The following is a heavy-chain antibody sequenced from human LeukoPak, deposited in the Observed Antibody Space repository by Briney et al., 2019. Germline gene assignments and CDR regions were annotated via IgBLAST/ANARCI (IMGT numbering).Heavy chain of an antibody. D-gene: IGHD6-6*01. Sequence: PSETLSLTCTVSGNSFGDYYWSWIRQPAGKGLEWIGRIYTSGSTTYNPSLKSRVTMSVDTSKSQFSLNLMPVTAADTAVYYCARGYYSSSPGGYYYYYYYMDVWGKGTTVTVSS. V-gene: IGHV4-4*07. CDR2: IYTSGST. J-gene: IGHJ6*03. CDR1: GNSFGDYY. CDR3: ARGYYSSSPGGYYYYYYYMDV.